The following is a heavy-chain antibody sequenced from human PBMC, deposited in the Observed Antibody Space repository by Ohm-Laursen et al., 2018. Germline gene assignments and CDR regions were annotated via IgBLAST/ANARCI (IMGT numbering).Heavy chain of an antibody. Sequence: SDTLSLTCTVSGGSISSYYWNWIRQPPGKGLEWIGHMYYSGSTNSNPSLKSRVTISVDTSKNQFSLKLSSVTAADTAVYYCAGARISYYYDSSGYYPRVRWYGMDVWGQGTTVTVSS. V-gene: IGHV4-59*12. CDR3: AGARISYYYDSSGYYPRVRWYGMDV. CDR2: MYYSGST. J-gene: IGHJ6*02. D-gene: IGHD3-22*01. CDR1: GGSISSYY.